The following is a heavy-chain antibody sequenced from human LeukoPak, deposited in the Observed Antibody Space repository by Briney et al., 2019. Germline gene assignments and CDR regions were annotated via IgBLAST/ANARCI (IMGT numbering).Heavy chain of an antibody. CDR3: AKDLGSSGWGGAFDI. V-gene: IGHV3-30*18. CDR2: ISYDGSNK. J-gene: IGHJ3*02. CDR1: GFTFSSYG. Sequence: GRSLRLSCAASGFTFSSYGMHWVRQAPGKGLEWVAVISYDGSNKYYADSVKGRFTISRDNSKNTLYLQMNSLRAEDTAVYYCAKDLGSSGWGGAFDIWGQGTMVTVSS. D-gene: IGHD6-19*01.